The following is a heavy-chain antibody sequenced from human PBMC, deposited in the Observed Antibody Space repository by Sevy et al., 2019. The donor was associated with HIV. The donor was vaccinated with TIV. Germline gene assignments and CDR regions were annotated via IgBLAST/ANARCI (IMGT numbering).Heavy chain of an antibody. CDR1: GFTFSKYG. CDR3: AKPGKFSGSYFDAFDI. Sequence: GGSLRLSCAASGFTFSKYGLHWVRQAPGKGLEWVAVISYDGGNKYYADSVKGRFTISKDNFKNTLYLQMNSLRAEDTAIYYCAKPGKFSGSYFDAFDIWGQGTMVTVSS. V-gene: IGHV3-30*18. D-gene: IGHD1-26*01. J-gene: IGHJ3*02. CDR2: ISYDGGNK.